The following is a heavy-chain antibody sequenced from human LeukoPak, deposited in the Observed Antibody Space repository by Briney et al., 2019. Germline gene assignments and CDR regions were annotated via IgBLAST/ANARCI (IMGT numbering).Heavy chain of an antibody. CDR1: GDSISSGDYY. CDR3: ARECDCSGGSCYHNWFDP. CDR2: IYYSGST. Sequence: PSETLSLTCTVSGDSISSGDYYWSWIRQPPGKGLEWIGYIYYSGSTYYNPSLKSRVTISVDTSKNQFSLKLSSVTAADTAVYYCARECDCSGGSCYHNWFDPWGQGTLVTVSS. D-gene: IGHD2-15*01. J-gene: IGHJ5*02. V-gene: IGHV4-30-4*01.